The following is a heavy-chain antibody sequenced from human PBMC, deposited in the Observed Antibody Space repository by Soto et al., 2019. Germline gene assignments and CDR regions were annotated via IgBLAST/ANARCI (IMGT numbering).Heavy chain of an antibody. CDR2: MNPNSGNT. J-gene: IGHJ3*02. CDR1: GYTFPRYY. CDR3: ARTHIVVYPADAFDI. V-gene: IGHV1-8*01. D-gene: IGHD2-15*01. Sequence: ASMKGSCKASGYTFPRYYIKWVGQGNGQGLEWMGWMNPNSGNTGYAQKFQGRVTMTRNTSISTAYMELSSLRSEDTAVYYCARTHIVVYPADAFDIWGQGTMVTVSS.